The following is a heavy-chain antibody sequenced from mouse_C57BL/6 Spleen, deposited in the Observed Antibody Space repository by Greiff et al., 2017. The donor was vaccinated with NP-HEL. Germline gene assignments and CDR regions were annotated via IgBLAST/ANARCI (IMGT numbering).Heavy chain of an antibody. V-gene: IGHV1-81*01. CDR1: GYTFTSYG. J-gene: IGHJ2*01. D-gene: IGHD1-1*01. Sequence: QVQLQQSGAELARPGASVKLSCKASGYTFTSYGISWVKQRTGQGLEWIGEIYPRSGNTYYNEKFKGKATLTADKSSSTAYMELRSLTSEDSAVYFCARRYGSPPRYYFYYWGQGTTLTVSS. CDR3: ARRYGSPPRYYFYY. CDR2: IYPRSGNT.